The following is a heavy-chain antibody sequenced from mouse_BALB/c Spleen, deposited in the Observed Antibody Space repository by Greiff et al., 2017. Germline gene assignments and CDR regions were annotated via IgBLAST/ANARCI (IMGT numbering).Heavy chain of an antibody. CDR1: GYTFTDYV. CDR2: IYPGSGST. D-gene: IGHD2-1*01. Sequence: QVQLKQSGPELVKPGASVKMSCKASGYTFTDYVISWVKQRTGQGLEWIGEIYPGSGSTYYNEKFKGKATLTADKSSNTAYMQLSSLTSEDSAVYFCARGIYGNYLAWFAYWGQGTLVTVSA. V-gene: IGHV1-77*01. J-gene: IGHJ3*01. CDR3: ARGIYGNYLAWFAY.